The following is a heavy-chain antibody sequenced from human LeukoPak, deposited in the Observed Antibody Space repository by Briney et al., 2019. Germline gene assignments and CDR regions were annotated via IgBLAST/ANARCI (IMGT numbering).Heavy chain of an antibody. Sequence: PSETLSLTCTVSGGSISSSSYYWGWIRQPPGKGLEWIGSIYYSGSTYYNPSLKSRVTISVDTSKNQFSLKLSSVTAADTAVYYCARVPRRVRHGGLVWGKGTTVTVSS. CDR2: IYYSGST. CDR3: ARVPRRVRHGGLV. V-gene: IGHV4-39*07. D-gene: IGHD3-10*01. CDR1: GGSISSSSYY. J-gene: IGHJ6*04.